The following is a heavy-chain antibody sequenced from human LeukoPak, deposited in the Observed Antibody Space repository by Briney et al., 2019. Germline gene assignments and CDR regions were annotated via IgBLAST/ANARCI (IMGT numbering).Heavy chain of an antibody. J-gene: IGHJ4*02. D-gene: IGHD5-18*01. Sequence: GGSLRLSCAASGFTFSSYGMHWVRQAPGKGLEWVGYSRSVVYGVTIEYAASVKGRFTISRDESKTIAYLQMNSLEIEDTAVYYCSRDHSYGYGPFDLWGQGTLVTVSP. CDR3: SRDHSYGYGPFDL. V-gene: IGHV3-49*04. CDR1: GFTFSSYG. CDR2: SRSVVYGVTI.